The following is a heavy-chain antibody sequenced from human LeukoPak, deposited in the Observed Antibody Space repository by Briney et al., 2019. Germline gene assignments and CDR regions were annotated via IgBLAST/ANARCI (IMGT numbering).Heavy chain of an antibody. V-gene: IGHV1-46*01. CDR3: AREEWYGDYVSGAFDI. D-gene: IGHD4-17*01. CDR1: GYTFSGYL. CDR2: INPSGGST. J-gene: IGHJ3*02. Sequence: GASVKVSCKASGYTFSGYLMHWVRQAPGQGLEWMGIINPSGGSTSYAQKFQGRVTMTRDTSTSTVYMELRSLRSDDTAVYYCAREEWYGDYVSGAFDIWGQGTMVTVSS.